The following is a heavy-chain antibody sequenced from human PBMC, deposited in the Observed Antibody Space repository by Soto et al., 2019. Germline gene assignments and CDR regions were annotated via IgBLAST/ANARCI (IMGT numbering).Heavy chain of an antibody. D-gene: IGHD4-17*01. CDR2: IIPIFGTT. Sequence: QVQLVQSGAEVKKPGSSVKVSCKASGVTFSSYAISWVRQAPGQGLEWMGGIIPIFGTTNYAQKFQGRVTITADESTSTAYMELSSLRSEDTAVYYCARDINPHPSMTTVTTGYFDYWGQGTLVTVSS. CDR3: ARDINPHPSMTTVTTGYFDY. J-gene: IGHJ4*02. CDR1: GVTFSSYA. V-gene: IGHV1-69*12.